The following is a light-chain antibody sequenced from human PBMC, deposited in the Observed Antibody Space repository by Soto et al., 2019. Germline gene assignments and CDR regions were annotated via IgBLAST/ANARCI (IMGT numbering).Light chain of an antibody. CDR1: QGINTY. CDR3: QQLNTYPYT. Sequence: DIQLTQSPSFLSASVGDRVIITCRASQGINTYLAWYQQKPGKAPNLLIYAASTLQSGVPSRFSGSGSGTEFTLTISSLQPEDFAAYYCQQLNTYPYTFGQGTKLEIK. CDR2: AAS. V-gene: IGKV1-9*01. J-gene: IGKJ2*01.